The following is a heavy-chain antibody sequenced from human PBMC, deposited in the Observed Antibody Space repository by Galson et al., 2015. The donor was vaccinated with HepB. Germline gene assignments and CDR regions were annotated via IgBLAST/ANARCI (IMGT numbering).Heavy chain of an antibody. CDR3: ARAAMVRDLYYYYYYGMDV. Sequence: SEPLSLTCAVYGGSFSGSYWSWIRQPPGKGLEWIGEINHSGSTNYNPSLKSRVTISVDTSKNQFSLKLSSVTAADTAVYYCARAAMVRDLYYYYYYGMDVWGQGTTVTVSS. D-gene: IGHD3-10*01. CDR2: INHSGST. V-gene: IGHV4-34*01. J-gene: IGHJ6*02. CDR1: GGSFSGSY.